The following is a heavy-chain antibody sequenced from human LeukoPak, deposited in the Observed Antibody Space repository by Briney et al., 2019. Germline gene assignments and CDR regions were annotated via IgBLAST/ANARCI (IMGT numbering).Heavy chain of an antibody. J-gene: IGHJ5*02. V-gene: IGHV6-1*01. CDR3: ARSGITGTTKHRIGWFDL. CDR1: GDSVYGNSAP. Sequence: SQTLSLTCAISGDSVYGNSAPWDWIRQSPSRGLEWLGRTYCRSKWYNDYAVSVKSRITINPDTSKNQFSLQLNSVTPEDTAVYYCARSGITGTTKHRIGWFDLWGQGTLVTVSS. CDR2: TYCRSKWYN. D-gene: IGHD1-7*01.